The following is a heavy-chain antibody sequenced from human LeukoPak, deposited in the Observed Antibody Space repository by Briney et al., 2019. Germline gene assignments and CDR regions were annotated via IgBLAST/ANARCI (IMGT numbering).Heavy chain of an antibody. V-gene: IGHV1-2*02. CDR1: GYSFTDYY. J-gene: IGHJ5*02. D-gene: IGHD2-21*01. Sequence: ASVKVSCKTSGYSFTDYYMHWVRQAPGRGLEWMGWINPNSGGTSAAQKFQGRVTMTRDTSITTVYVEVSWLTSDDTAIYYCARADRLHGGPYLIGPWGQGTLVTASS. CDR3: ARADRLHGGPYLIGP. CDR2: INPNSGGT.